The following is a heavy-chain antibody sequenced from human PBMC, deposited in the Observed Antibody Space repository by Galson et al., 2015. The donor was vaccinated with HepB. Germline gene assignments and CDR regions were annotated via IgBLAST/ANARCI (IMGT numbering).Heavy chain of an antibody. CDR3: ARHGSLAARADD. Sequence: QSGAEVKKPGESLKISCKASGYTFANYWIGWVRQMPGKGLEWMGVIYPDDSDTRYSPSFQGQVTISADKSISTAYLQWNSLKASDTAMYFCARHGSLAARADDWGRGTLVTVSS. D-gene: IGHD6-25*01. V-gene: IGHV5-51*01. CDR1: GYTFANYW. J-gene: IGHJ4*02. CDR2: IYPDDSDT.